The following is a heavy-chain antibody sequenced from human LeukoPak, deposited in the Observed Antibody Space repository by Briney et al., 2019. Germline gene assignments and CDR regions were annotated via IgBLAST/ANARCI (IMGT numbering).Heavy chain of an antibody. D-gene: IGHD3-22*01. CDR2: ISYDGSNK. V-gene: IGHV3-30-3*01. CDR3: AREPSRSAYFDY. CDR1: EFTFNSYT. Sequence: GGSLRLSCAASEFTFNSYTMHWVRQAPGKGLEWVALISYDGSNKYYADSVKGRFTISRDNSKNTLYLQMNSLRAEDTAMYYCAREPSRSAYFDYWGQGTLVTVSS. J-gene: IGHJ4*02.